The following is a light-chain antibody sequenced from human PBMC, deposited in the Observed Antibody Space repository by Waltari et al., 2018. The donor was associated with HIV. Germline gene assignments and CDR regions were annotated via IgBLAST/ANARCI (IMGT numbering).Light chain of an antibody. Sequence: SVLTQPPSLSGAPGQWVTISCTGNNSNIGAGYDVHWYRQLPGAAPELVVYGDSIRPLGVPDRFSGSKSGTSASLAINGLQTEDEGDYYCQSYDSSLSGLWVFGGGTRLTVL. CDR2: GDS. CDR3: QSYDSSLSGLWV. J-gene: IGLJ3*02. CDR1: NSNIGAGYD. V-gene: IGLV1-40*01.